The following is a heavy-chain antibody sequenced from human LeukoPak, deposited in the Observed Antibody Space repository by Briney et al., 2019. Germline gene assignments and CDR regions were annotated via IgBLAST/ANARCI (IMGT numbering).Heavy chain of an antibody. CDR2: ISGSGGTT. CDR3: AKATYHYDSSGYIWYFDL. J-gene: IGHJ2*01. Sequence: GGSLRLSCAASGFTVSSNYMSWVRQAPGKGLEWVSAISGSGGTTYYADSVQGRFTISRDNSKNTLYLQMNSLRAEDTAVYYCAKATYHYDSSGYIWYFDLWGRGTQVTVSS. V-gene: IGHV3-23*01. CDR1: GFTVSSNY. D-gene: IGHD3-22*01.